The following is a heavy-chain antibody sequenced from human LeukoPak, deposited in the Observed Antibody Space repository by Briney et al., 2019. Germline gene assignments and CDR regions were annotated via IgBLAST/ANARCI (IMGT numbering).Heavy chain of an antibody. D-gene: IGHD3-10*01. CDR2: MNPNSGNT. CDR3: ARGLVMGRAGPLGRGWLDP. V-gene: IGHV1-8*03. CDR1: GYTFTSYD. Sequence: ASVKVSCKASGYTFTSYDINWVRQATGQGLEWMGWMNPNSGNTGYAQKFQGRVTITRNTSISTAYMELSSLRSEATAVYYCARGLVMGRAGPLGRGWLDPWGQGTLVTVSS. J-gene: IGHJ5*02.